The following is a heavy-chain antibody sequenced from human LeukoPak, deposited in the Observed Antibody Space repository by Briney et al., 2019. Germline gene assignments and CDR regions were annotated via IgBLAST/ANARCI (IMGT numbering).Heavy chain of an antibody. Sequence: PSETLSLTCTVSGGSISTYYWSWIRQPPGKGLEWIGYIYYSGATSYNPSFKSRVTISVDTAKNQCSLRLPSVTAADTAVYYCARVGYYYGSGSASYYYYIDVWGKGTTVTVSS. J-gene: IGHJ6*03. V-gene: IGHV4-59*01. CDR1: GGSISTYY. CDR2: IYYSGAT. D-gene: IGHD3-10*01. CDR3: ARVGYYYGSGSASYYYYIDV.